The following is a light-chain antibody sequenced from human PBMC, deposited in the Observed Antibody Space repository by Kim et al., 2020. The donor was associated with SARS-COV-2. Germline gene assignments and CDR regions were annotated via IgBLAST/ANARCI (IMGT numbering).Light chain of an antibody. CDR2: SVS. CDR3: QHYSYSPT. Sequence: EIVLTQSPATLSLSPGERATLSCKTTQSVINNYFAWYQQKPGQAPRLVISSVSRRATGIPDRCSGRGAGADFTLTSSRLEPDDFAVYYYQHYSYSPTFGRGTKVDIK. J-gene: IGKJ4*01. CDR1: QSVINNY. V-gene: IGKV3-20*01.